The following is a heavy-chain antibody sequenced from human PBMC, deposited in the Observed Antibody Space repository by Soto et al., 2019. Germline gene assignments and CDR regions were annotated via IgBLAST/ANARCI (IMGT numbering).Heavy chain of an antibody. CDR2: FDPEDGET. CDR3: ATLYFDWLSRYNWFDP. CDR1: GYTLTELS. Sequence: SVTVSCKVSGYTLTELSMHWVRQAPGKGLEWMGGFDPEDGETIYARKFQGRVTMTEDTSTDTAYMELSSLRSEDTAVYYCATLYFDWLSRYNWFDPWGQGTLVTVSS. V-gene: IGHV1-24*01. D-gene: IGHD3-9*01. J-gene: IGHJ5*02.